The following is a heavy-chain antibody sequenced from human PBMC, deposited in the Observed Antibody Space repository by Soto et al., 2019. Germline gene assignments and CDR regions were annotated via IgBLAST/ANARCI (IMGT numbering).Heavy chain of an antibody. CDR2: IRSKVNSYAT. J-gene: IGHJ6*02. CDR1: GFTFSGSA. D-gene: IGHD2-15*01. CDR3: TRRAGYCSGGSCYPDPDYYYYYGMDV. Sequence: GGSLRLSCAASGFTFSGSAMHWVRQASGKGLEWVGRIRSKVNSYATAYAASVKGRFTISRDDSKNTAYLQMNSLKTEDTAVYYCTRRAGYCSGGSCYPDPDYYYYYGMDVWGQGTTVTVSS. V-gene: IGHV3-73*01.